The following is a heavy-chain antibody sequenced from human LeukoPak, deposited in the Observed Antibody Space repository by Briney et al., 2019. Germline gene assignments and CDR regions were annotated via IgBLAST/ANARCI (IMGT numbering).Heavy chain of an antibody. Sequence: SETLSLTCGVSSGSVSGYFWRWIWQPPGGGLEWLGEITHSGSPNYNPSLKSRVTISGDTSKKQFSLNLKSVTAADTGVYYCARGVDLWGRGTPVTVSS. CDR1: SGSVSGYF. V-gene: IGHV4-34*01. CDR2: ITHSGSP. CDR3: ARGVDL. J-gene: IGHJ2*01.